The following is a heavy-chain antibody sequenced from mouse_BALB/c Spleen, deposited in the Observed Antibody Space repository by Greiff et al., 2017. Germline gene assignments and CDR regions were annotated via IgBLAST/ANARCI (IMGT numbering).Heavy chain of an antibody. D-gene: IGHD2-1*01. CDR1: GYTFTSYV. V-gene: IGHV1-14*01. CDR3: ALNLVYYGNYFDY. Sequence: VQLKESGPELVKPGASVKMSCKASGYTFTSYVMHWVKQKPGQGLEWIGYINPYNDGTKYNEKFKGKATLTSDKSSSTAYMELSSLTSEDSAVYYCALNLVYYGNYFDYWGQGTTLTVSS. J-gene: IGHJ2*01. CDR2: INPYNDGT.